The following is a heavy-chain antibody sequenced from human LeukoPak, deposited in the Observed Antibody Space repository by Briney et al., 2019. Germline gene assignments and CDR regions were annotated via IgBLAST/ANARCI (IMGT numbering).Heavy chain of an antibody. CDR1: GFTFSSYG. CDR3: AKDLGGRYSYGSDY. J-gene: IGHJ4*02. CDR2: ISYDGSNK. D-gene: IGHD5-18*01. Sequence: PGGSLRLSCAASGFTFSSYGMHWVRQAPGKGLEWVAVISYDGSNKYYADSVKGRFTISRDNSKNTLYLQMNSLRAEDTAVYYCAKDLGGRYSYGSDYWGQGTLVTVSS. V-gene: IGHV3-30*18.